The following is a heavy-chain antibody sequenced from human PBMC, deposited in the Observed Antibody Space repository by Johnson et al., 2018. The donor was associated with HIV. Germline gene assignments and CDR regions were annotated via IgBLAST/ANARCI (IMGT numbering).Heavy chain of an antibody. CDR3: ARVPFPRPTSPNYINDAFDI. D-gene: IGHD4-11*01. CDR1: GFTFSTYA. CDR2: ISADVNNK. V-gene: IGHV3-30*03. Sequence: QVQLVESGGGVVRPGRSLSLSCTASGFTFSTYAMHWVRQAPGKGLEGVAIISADVNNKYYADSVKGRFTISRDNSKNTVYLQMKSLRLEDTALYYCARVPFPRPTSPNYINDAFDIWGQGTLVAVSS. J-gene: IGHJ3*02.